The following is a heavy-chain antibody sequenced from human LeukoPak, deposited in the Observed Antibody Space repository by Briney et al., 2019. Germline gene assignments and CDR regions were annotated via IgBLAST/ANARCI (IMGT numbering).Heavy chain of an antibody. Sequence: GAPRLSCAASGFTFSSYEMNWVRQAPGKGLEWVSYISSSGSTIYYADSVKGRFTISRDNAKNSLYLQMNSLRAEDTAVYYCARGRSSGWHFDYWGQGTLVTVSS. J-gene: IGHJ4*02. V-gene: IGHV3-48*03. D-gene: IGHD6-19*01. CDR3: ARGRSSGWHFDY. CDR2: ISSSGSTI. CDR1: GFTFSSYE.